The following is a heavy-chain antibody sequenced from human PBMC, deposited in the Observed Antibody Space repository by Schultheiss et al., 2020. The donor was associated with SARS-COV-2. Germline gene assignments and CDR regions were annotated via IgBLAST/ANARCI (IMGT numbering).Heavy chain of an antibody. Sequence: ETLSLTCTVSGGSISSYYWSWIRQPPGKGLEWIGYIYYSGSTNYNPSLKSRVTISVDTSKNQFSLKLSSVTAADTAVYYCARQAYYYDSSGYYARDAFDIWGQGTMVTVSS. CDR3: ARQAYYYDSSGYYARDAFDI. CDR1: GGSISSYY. V-gene: IGHV4-59*08. J-gene: IGHJ3*02. CDR2: IYYSGST. D-gene: IGHD3-22*01.